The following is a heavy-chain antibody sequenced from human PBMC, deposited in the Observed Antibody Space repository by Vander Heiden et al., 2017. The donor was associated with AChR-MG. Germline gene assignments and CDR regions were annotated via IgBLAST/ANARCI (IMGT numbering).Heavy chain of an antibody. CDR2: IRYDGSNK. V-gene: IGHV3-30*02. CDR3: AKDIVVVVAATFYYYYGMDV. CDR1: GFTFSSYG. J-gene: IGHJ6*02. D-gene: IGHD2-15*01. Sequence: QVQLVESGGGVVQPGGSLRLSCAASGFTFSSYGMHWVRQAPGKGLEWVAFIRYDGSNKYYADSVKGRFTISRDNSKNTLYLQMNSLRAEDTAVYYCAKDIVVVVAATFYYYYGMDVWGQGTTVTVSS.